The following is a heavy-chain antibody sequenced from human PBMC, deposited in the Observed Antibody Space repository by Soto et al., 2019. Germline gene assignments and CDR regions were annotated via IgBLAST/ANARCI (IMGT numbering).Heavy chain of an antibody. V-gene: IGHV4-38-2*01. CDR3: ARARIVVAGTIVDY. D-gene: IGHD6-19*01. Sequence: NLPETLSLTCAVPGYSISSGYYCGWIRQPPGKGLEWIGSIYHSGNTYYNPSLKSRVTISVDTSKNHFSLKLSSVTAADTAVYYCARARIVVAGTIVDYWGQGTLFTVSS. J-gene: IGHJ4*02. CDR2: IYHSGNT. CDR1: GYSISSGYY.